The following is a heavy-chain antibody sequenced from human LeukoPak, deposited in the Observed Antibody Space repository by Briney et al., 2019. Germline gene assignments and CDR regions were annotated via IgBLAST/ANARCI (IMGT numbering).Heavy chain of an antibody. J-gene: IGHJ4*02. CDR2: IYGDGSFT. Sequence: GGSLRLSCAASGFTFSNFWMHWVRQAPGKGLAWVALIYGDGSFTRYADSVKGRFTISRDNAKNTVYLQMNSLRAEDTAVYYCARAPYYYDSSGYYYFDYWGQGTLVTVSS. D-gene: IGHD3-22*01. CDR3: ARAPYYYDSSGYYYFDY. V-gene: IGHV3-74*01. CDR1: GFTFSNFW.